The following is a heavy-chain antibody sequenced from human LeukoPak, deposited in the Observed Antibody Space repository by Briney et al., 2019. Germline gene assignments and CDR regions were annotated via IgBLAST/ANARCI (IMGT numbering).Heavy chain of an antibody. CDR3: ARDGGIAARLWGFDP. J-gene: IGHJ5*02. CDR2: INPSGGST. D-gene: IGHD6-6*01. V-gene: IGHV1-46*01. CDR1: GYTFTSYY. Sequence: ASVKVSCKASGYTFTSYYMHWVRQAPGQGLEWIGIINPSGGSTSYAQKFQGRVTMTRDTSTSTVYMELSSLRSEDTAVYYCARDGGIAARLWGFDPWGQGTLVTVSS.